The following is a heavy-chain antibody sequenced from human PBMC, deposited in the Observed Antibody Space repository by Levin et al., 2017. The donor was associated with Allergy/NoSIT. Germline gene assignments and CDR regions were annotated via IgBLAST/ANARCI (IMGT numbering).Heavy chain of an antibody. J-gene: IGHJ6*02. Sequence: GESLKISCKASGYTFTSYGISWVRQAPGQGLEWMGWISAYNGNTNYAQKLQGRVTMTTDTSTSTAYMELRSLRSDDTAVYYCARVPAAVSFEWVVAGTPFRANYGMDVWGQGTTVTVSS. CDR2: ISAYNGNT. CDR3: ARVPAAVSFEWVVAGTPFRANYGMDV. V-gene: IGHV1-18*01. CDR1: GYTFTSYG. D-gene: IGHD6-19*01.